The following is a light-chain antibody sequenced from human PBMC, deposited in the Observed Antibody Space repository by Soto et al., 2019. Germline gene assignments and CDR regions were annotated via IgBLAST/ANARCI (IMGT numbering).Light chain of an antibody. CDR3: QQYNNWPYT. J-gene: IGKJ2*01. CDR2: GAS. CDR1: QSVSSN. Sequence: EIVMTQSPATLSVSPGERAALSCRASQSVSSNLAWYQQKPGQAPRLLIYGASTRATGIPARFSGSGSGTDFTLTISSLQSEDFALYYCQQYNNWPYTFGQGTKVDIK. V-gene: IGKV3-15*01.